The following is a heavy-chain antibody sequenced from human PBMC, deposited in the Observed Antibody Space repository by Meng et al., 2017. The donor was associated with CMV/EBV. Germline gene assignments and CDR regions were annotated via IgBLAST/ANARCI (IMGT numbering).Heavy chain of an antibody. CDR3: ARAPITMMAVLDY. J-gene: IGHJ4*02. CDR2: INHSGST. CDR1: GGSFRGYY. D-gene: IGHD3-22*01. Sequence: HGPRQQWGAGLLQPSATPSLTCAVYGGSFRGYYWSWIRQPPGKGLEWIGEINHSGSTNYNPSLKSRVTISVDTSKNQFSLKLSSVTAADTAVYYCARAPITMMAVLDYWGQGTLVTVSS. V-gene: IGHV4-34*01.